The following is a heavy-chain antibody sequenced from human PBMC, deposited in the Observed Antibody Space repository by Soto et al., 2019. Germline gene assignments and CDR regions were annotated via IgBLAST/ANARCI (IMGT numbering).Heavy chain of an antibody. Sequence: SETLSLTCTVSGGSISSYYWSRIRQPPGKGLEWIGYIYYSGSTNYNPSLKSRVTISVDTSKNQFSLKLSSVTAADTAVCYCARGTVTTHFDYWGQGTLVTVSS. D-gene: IGHD4-17*01. CDR3: ARGTVTTHFDY. CDR1: GGSISSYY. V-gene: IGHV4-59*01. CDR2: IYYSGST. J-gene: IGHJ4*02.